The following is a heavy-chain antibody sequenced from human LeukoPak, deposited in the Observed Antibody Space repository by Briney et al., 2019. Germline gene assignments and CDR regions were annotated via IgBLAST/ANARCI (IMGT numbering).Heavy chain of an antibody. CDR2: IYYSGNT. V-gene: IGHV4-59*01. D-gene: IGHD3-10*01. Sequence: SETLSLTCTVSGGSISSYYWSWIRQPPGKGLEWIGYIYYSGNTNYNPSLKSRVTISVDTSKNQFSLKLSSVTAADTAVYYCARGNYDSGREGYYYGMDVWGQGISVTVSS. J-gene: IGHJ6*02. CDR3: ARGNYDSGREGYYYGMDV. CDR1: GGSISSYY.